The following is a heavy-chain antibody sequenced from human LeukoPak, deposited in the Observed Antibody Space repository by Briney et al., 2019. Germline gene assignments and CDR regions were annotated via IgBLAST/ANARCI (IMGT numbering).Heavy chain of an antibody. Sequence: SETLSLTCTVSGSSISSYYWSWIRQPPGKGLEWIGYIYYSGSTNYNPSLKSRVTISVDTSKNQFSLKLSSVTAADTAVYYCARGHTMIENWFDPWGQGTLVTVSS. D-gene: IGHD3-22*01. CDR3: ARGHTMIENWFDP. J-gene: IGHJ5*02. V-gene: IGHV4-59*01. CDR2: IYYSGST. CDR1: GSSISSYY.